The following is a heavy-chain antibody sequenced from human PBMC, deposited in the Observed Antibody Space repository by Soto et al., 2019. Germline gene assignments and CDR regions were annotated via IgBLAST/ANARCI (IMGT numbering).Heavy chain of an antibody. D-gene: IGHD2-2*01. J-gene: IGHJ6*03. CDR1: GGSISSSSYY. CDR3: ARLIVLGGRYCSSTSCHTPRPYMDV. V-gene: IGHV4-39*01. CDR2: IYYSGST. Sequence: QLQLQESGPGLVKPSETLSLTCTVSGGSISSSSYYWGWIRQPPGKGLEWIGSIYYSGSTYYNPSLKSRVALSVDTSKNQFSLKLSSVTAADTAVYYCARLIVLGGRYCSSTSCHTPRPYMDVWGKGTTVTVSS.